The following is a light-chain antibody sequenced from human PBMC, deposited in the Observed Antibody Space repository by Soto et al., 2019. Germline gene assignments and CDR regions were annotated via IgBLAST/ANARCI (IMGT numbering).Light chain of an antibody. CDR1: SSDVGGYNY. J-gene: IGLJ2*01. V-gene: IGLV2-14*01. CDR3: CSYTSSSTMV. Sequence: QSALTQPASVSGSPGQSITISCTGTSSDVGGYNYVSWYQQHTGKAPKLMIYEVSNRPSGVSNRFSGSKSAYTASLTISGLQAEDEADYYCCSYTSSSTMVFGGGTKLTVL. CDR2: EVS.